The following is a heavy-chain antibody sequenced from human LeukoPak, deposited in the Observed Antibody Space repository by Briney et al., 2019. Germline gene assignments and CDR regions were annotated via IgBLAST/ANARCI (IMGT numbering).Heavy chain of an antibody. J-gene: IGHJ4*02. CDR1: GYTFSGYY. Sequence: LVASVKVSCKTSGYTFSGYYMHWVRQAPGQGLEWMGIINPGDGGTSYAQKFQGRATMSRDTSTSTLYMEVSSLTSEDTALYYCARGRSDYYLDSWGQGTLVTVSS. CDR2: INPGDGGT. V-gene: IGHV1-46*01. CDR3: ARGRSDYYLDS. D-gene: IGHD3-10*01.